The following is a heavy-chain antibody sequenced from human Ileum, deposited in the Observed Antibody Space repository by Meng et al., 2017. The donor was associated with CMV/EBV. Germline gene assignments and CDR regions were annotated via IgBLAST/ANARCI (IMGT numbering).Heavy chain of an antibody. CDR3: SRDRCSFRSWFDP. CDR2: IDYSGRT. Sequence: QLQLQESGLGLLKPSETLSLTCTVSCAFITSDSFYWGWIRQPPGKGLEWIASIDYSGRTYYNPSLKSRVSISVDTSKNQFSLKLCSVTAADTAVYYCSRDRCSFRSWFDPWSQGTLVTVSS. V-gene: IGHV4-39*07. CDR1: CAFITSDSFY. J-gene: IGHJ5*02. D-gene: IGHD2-15*01.